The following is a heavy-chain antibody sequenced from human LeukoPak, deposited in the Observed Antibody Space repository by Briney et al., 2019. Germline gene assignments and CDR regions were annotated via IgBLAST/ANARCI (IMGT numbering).Heavy chain of an antibody. J-gene: IGHJ5*02. CDR1: GGSINGYF. V-gene: IGHV4-59*01. D-gene: IGHD4-17*01. CDR2: ISDSGST. Sequence: SETLPLTCTVSGGSINGYFWTWIRQPPGKGLEWIGYISDSGSTNYNPSLKSRVTLSVDSSNTEFSLRLNSVTAADTAVYYCARVFRGAVTSNWFDPWGQGTPVTVSS. CDR3: ARVFRGAVTSNWFDP.